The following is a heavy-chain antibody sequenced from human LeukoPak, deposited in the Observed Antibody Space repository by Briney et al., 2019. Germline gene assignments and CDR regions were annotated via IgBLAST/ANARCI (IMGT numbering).Heavy chain of an antibody. D-gene: IGHD2-15*01. V-gene: IGHV1-18*04. Sequence: ASVKVSCTASVYTFTSYGISWVRQAPGQGLEWMGWISAYNGNTNYAQKLQGRVTMTTDTSTSTAYMELRSLRSDDTAVYYCARDRGGIVVVVAVYDAFDIWGQGTMVTVSS. J-gene: IGHJ3*02. CDR3: ARDRGGIVVVVAVYDAFDI. CDR1: VYTFTSYG. CDR2: ISAYNGNT.